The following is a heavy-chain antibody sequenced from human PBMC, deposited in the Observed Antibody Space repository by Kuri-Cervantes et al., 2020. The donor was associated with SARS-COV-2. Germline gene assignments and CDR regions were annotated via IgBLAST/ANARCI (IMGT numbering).Heavy chain of an antibody. CDR1: GFTFSGHW. Sequence: GESLKISCAASGFTFSGHWIRWVRQAPGKGLVWVSRINPDGSYTNNADSVKGRFTLSRDNAKNMLFLQMNSLRAEDTAVYYCVRDGDHWNFDYWGQGTLVTSPQ. V-gene: IGHV3-74*01. D-gene: IGHD1-1*01. CDR3: VRDGDHWNFDY. J-gene: IGHJ4*02. CDR2: INPDGSYT.